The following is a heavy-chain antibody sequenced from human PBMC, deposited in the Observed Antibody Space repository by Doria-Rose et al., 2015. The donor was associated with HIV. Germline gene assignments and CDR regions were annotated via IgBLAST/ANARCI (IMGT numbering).Heavy chain of an antibody. Sequence: QVQLQESGPGLVKPSETLSLTCSVSGGSISHYYWSWIRQPPGKGLEYIGDIFYTGSTNYSHSLKSRVSMSIDASKNKFSLRLSSVTAADTAVYYCARVLSGTYDYWGQGTLVTVSS. CDR2: IFYTGST. V-gene: IGHV4-59*01. D-gene: IGHD1-26*01. J-gene: IGHJ4*02. CDR3: ARVLSGTYDY. CDR1: GGSISHYY.